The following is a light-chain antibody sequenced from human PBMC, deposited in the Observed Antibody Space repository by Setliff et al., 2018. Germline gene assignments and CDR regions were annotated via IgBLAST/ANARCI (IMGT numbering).Light chain of an antibody. V-gene: IGLV2-11*01. CDR1: STDVGDYNF. Sequence: ALTQPRSVSGSPGQSVTISCTGTSTDVGDYNFVSWYQEHPGKAPKLIVFDVNKRPSGVPDRFSGSKSGNTASLTISGLQAEDEADYYCCSYAGTHISYVFGSGTKVTVL. CDR2: DVN. CDR3: CSYAGTHISYV. J-gene: IGLJ1*01.